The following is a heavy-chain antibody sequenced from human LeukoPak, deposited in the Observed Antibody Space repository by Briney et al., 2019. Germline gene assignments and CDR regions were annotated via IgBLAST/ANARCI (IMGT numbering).Heavy chain of an antibody. CDR2: INHSGST. D-gene: IGHD6-19*01. Sequence: PSETLSLTCAVYGGSFSGYYWSWIRQPPGKGLEWIGEINHSGSTNYNPSLKSRVTISVDTSTNQFSLKLTSVTPADAAVYYCARPNQWLVPYFFDSWGQGYMVTVSS. V-gene: IGHV4-34*01. CDR1: GGSFSGYY. J-gene: IGHJ4*02. CDR3: ARPNQWLVPYFFDS.